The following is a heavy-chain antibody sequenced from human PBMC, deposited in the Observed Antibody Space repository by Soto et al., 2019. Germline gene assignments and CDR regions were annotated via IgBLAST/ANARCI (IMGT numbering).Heavy chain of an antibody. V-gene: IGHV4-34*01. J-gene: IGHJ6*03. CDR1: GESFSGYY. CDR2: INHSGST. Sequence: SETLSLTCAVDGESFSGYYWIWIRKTTGKGLEWIGEINHSGSTNYNPSLKSRVTISVDTSKNQFSLKLSSVTAADTAVYYCERVRRVLLWFGEEYYYYMDVWGKGTTVTVSS. CDR3: ERVRRVLLWFGEEYYYYMDV. D-gene: IGHD3-10*01.